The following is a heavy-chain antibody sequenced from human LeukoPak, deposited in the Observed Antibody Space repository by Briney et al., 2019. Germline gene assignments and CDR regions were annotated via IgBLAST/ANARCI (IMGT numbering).Heavy chain of an antibody. J-gene: IGHJ4*02. V-gene: IGHV3-66*01. CDR3: AREGMGYFDY. Sequence: GGSLRLSCAASGFNITSNYMNWVRQAPGKGLEWVAIYRDNSKNTVYLQMNSLRVEDTAVYYCAREGMGYFDYWGQGTLVTVSS. D-gene: IGHD5-24*01. CDR1: GFNITSNY.